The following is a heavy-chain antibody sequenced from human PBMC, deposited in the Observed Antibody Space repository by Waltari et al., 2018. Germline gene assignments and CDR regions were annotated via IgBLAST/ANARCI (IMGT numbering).Heavy chain of an antibody. CDR2: ILADGSKK. D-gene: IGHD4-17*01. CDR1: GYPSRCDG. J-gene: IGHJ3*01. CDR3: AKGLGVTNNDGFHV. Sequence: QVQLVASGGGVVWPGRSLSLSCHARGYPSRCDGRHWVRQAPGKGLEWLAAILADGSKKYVADSVKGRFTISRDNSKNTLYLQMNSLRAEDTAVYYCAKGLGVTNNDGFHVWGQGTMVTVSS. V-gene: IGHV3-30*02.